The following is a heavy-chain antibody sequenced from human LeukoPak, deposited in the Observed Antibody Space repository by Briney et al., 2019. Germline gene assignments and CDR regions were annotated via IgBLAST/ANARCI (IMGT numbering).Heavy chain of an antibody. Sequence: GGSLRLSCAASGFTFSSYSINWVRQAPGKGLEWVSSISSSSRYIYYADSVKGRFTISRDNAKKSLYLQMNSLRAEDTAMYYCARLTGGSYPDAFDIWGQGTMVTVSS. CDR3: ARLTGGSYPDAFDI. V-gene: IGHV3-21*04. D-gene: IGHD1-26*01. J-gene: IGHJ3*02. CDR2: ISSSSRYI. CDR1: GFTFSSYS.